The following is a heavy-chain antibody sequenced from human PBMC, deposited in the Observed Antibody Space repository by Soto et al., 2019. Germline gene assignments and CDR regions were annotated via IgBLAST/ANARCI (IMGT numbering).Heavy chain of an antibody. V-gene: IGHV1-3*05. D-gene: IGHD6-13*01. J-gene: IGHJ4*02. CDR3: ARVWAGQAAAGPNDY. CDR1: GYTFTSYA. Sequence: QVQLVQSGAEEKKPGASVKVSCKASGYTFTSYAMHWVRQAPGQRLEWMGWINAGNGNTKYSQKFQGRVTITRDTAGSTAYMELGSLRSEDTAVYYCARVWAGQAAAGPNDYGGQGTLVTVSS. CDR2: INAGNGNT.